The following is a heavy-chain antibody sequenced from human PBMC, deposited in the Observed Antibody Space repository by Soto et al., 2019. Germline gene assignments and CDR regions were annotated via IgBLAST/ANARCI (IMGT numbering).Heavy chain of an antibody. J-gene: IGHJ6*01. CDR3: ARGRSTTMVRGVAFYGMDV. Sequence: QVQLQQWGAGLLKPSETLSLTCAVYGGSFSGYYWSWIRQPPGKGLEWIGEINHSGSTNYNPSLKSRVTISVDTSKNQFSLKLSSVTAADTAVYYCARGRSTTMVRGVAFYGMDVWGKGPRSPSPQ. D-gene: IGHD3-10*01. V-gene: IGHV4-34*01. CDR2: INHSGST. CDR1: GGSFSGYY.